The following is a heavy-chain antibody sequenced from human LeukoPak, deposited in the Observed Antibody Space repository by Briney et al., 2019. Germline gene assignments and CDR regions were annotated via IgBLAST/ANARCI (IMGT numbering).Heavy chain of an antibody. Sequence: PSETLSLTCTVSGGSISSYYWSWIRQPPGKGLEWIGYIYYSGSTNYNPSLKSRVTISVDTSKNQFSLKLSSVTAADTAVYYCARGRLRGVFFDYWGQGTLVTVSS. J-gene: IGHJ4*02. CDR1: GGSISSYY. V-gene: IGHV4-59*12. D-gene: IGHD5/OR15-5a*01. CDR2: IYYSGST. CDR3: ARGRLRGVFFDY.